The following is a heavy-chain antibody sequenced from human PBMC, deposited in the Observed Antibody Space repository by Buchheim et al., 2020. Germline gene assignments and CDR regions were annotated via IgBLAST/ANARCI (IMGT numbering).Heavy chain of an antibody. D-gene: IGHD2-2*02. CDR2: ISGSGGST. CDR3: AKDREYQLLYSAGGYDY. V-gene: IGHV3-23*01. Sequence: EVQLLESGGGLVQPGGSLRLSCAASEFTFSSYAMSWVRQAPGKGLEWVSAISGSGGSTYYADSVKGRFTISRDNSKNTLYLQMNSLRAEDTAVYYCAKDREYQLLYSAGGYDYWGQGTL. J-gene: IGHJ4*02. CDR1: EFTFSSYA.